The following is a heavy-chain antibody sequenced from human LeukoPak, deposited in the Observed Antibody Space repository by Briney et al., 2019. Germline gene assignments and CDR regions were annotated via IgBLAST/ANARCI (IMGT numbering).Heavy chain of an antibody. CDR2: ISSTGGTI. CDR3: ARGYSRAAFDI. J-gene: IGHJ3*02. V-gene: IGHV3-48*01. CDR1: GFTFSNYL. D-gene: IGHD2-15*01. Sequence: GGSLRLCCVGSGFTFSNYLMNWVRQAPGKGLEWVSFISSTGGTIYYADAVKGRFTVSRDNAKNSLLLQMNSLRAEDTALYYCARGYSRAAFDIWGQGTMVTVSS.